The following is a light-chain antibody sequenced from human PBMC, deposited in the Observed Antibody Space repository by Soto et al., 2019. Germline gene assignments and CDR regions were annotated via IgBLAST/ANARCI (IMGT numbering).Light chain of an antibody. CDR1: DSNIGSTA. Sequence: SVLTQPPSVSATPGQGVILSCSGGDSNIGSTAVNWYQQLPGTAPRLLIYSSNQRPSGVPDRISGSKSGTSASLAISGLQSEDEADYYCAAWDDDLHVWLFGGGTQLTVL. J-gene: IGLJ7*01. CDR3: AAWDDDLHVWL. V-gene: IGLV1-44*01. CDR2: SSN.